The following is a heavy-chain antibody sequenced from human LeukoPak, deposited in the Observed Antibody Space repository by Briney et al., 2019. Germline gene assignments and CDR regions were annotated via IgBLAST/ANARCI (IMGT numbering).Heavy chain of an antibody. D-gene: IGHD6-19*01. CDR2: INPNSGGT. V-gene: IGHV1-2*02. CDR1: GYTFTGYY. Sequence: GASVKVSCKASGYTFTGYYMHWVRQAPGQGLEWMGWINPNSGGTNYAQKLQGRVTTTTDTSTSTAYMELRGLRSDDTAVYYCAIGTSSGWYGDYFDYWGQGTLVTVSS. CDR3: AIGTSSGWYGDYFDY. J-gene: IGHJ4*02.